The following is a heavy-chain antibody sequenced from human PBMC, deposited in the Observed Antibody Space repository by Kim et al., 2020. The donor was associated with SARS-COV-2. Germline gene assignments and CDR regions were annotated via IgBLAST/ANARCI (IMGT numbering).Heavy chain of an antibody. J-gene: IGHJ4*02. CDR3: TREEYQNYYDSSGHYPDY. D-gene: IGHD3-22*01. CDR1: GFTFGDYA. V-gene: IGHV3-49*03. Sequence: GGSLRLSCTASGFTFGDYAMSWFRQAPGKGLEWVGFIRSKAYGGTTEYAASVKGRFTISRDDSKSIAYLQMNSLKTEDTAVYYCTREEYQNYYDSSGHYPDYWGQGTLVTVSS. CDR2: IRSKAYGGTT.